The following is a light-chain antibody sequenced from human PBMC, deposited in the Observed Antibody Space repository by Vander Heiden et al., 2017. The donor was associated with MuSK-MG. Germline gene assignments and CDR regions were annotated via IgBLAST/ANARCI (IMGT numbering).Light chain of an antibody. V-gene: IGKV1-39*01. CDR1: QSISSY. CDR2: AAS. Sequence: DIQMTQSPSSLSASVGDRVTITCRASQSISSYLNWYQQKPGKAPKLLIYAASSLQSGVPSRFSGSGYGKDFTLTSSRRQHEDFANYYWQQSYSTQTFGQGTKLEIK. J-gene: IGKJ2*01. CDR3: QQSYSTQT.